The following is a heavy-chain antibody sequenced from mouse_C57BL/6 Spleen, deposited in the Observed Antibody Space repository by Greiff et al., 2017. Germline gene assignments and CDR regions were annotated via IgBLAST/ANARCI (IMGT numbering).Heavy chain of an antibody. D-gene: IGHD4-1*01. CDR1: GYTFTSYG. CDR2: IYPRSGNP. J-gene: IGHJ2*01. CDR3: ARGGTGTNLDY. Sequence: QVQLQQSGAELARPGASVKLSCKASGYTFTSYGISWVKQRTGQGLEWIGEIYPRSGNPYYNEKFKGKATLTADKSSSTAYMELRSLASEDSAVYFCARGGTGTNLDYWGQGTTLTVSS. V-gene: IGHV1-81*01.